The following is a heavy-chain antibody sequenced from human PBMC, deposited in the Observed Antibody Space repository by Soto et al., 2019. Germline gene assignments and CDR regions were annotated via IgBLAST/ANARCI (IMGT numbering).Heavy chain of an antibody. V-gene: IGHV6-1*01. D-gene: IGHD2-15*01. J-gene: IGHJ3*02. CDR1: GDSVSSNSAA. Sequence: QTLSLTCAISGDSVSSNSAACNWIRHSPSRGLEWLGRTYYRSKWYNDYAVSVKSRITINPDTSKNQFSLQLNSVTPEDTAVYYCASGPSDIVEEDAFDIWGQGTMVTV. CDR3: ASGPSDIVEEDAFDI. CDR2: TYYRSKWYN.